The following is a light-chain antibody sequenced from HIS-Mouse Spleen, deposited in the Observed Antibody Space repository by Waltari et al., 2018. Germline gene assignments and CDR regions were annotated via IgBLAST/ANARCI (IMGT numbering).Light chain of an antibody. V-gene: IGLV2-14*03. J-gene: IGLJ3*02. CDR3: SSYTSSSTRV. CDR1: SSDVGGYNY. Sequence: QPASVSGSPGQSITISCTGASSDVGGYNYVSWYQQHPGKAPKLMIYDVSNRPSGVSNRFSGSKSGNTASLTISGLQAEDEADYYCSSYTSSSTRVFGGGTKLTVL. CDR2: DVS.